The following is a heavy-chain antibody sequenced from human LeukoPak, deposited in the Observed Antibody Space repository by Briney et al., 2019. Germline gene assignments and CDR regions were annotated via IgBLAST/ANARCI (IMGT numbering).Heavy chain of an antibody. V-gene: IGHV3-30*03. Sequence: GGSLRLSCAASGFTFSSYGMHWVRQAPGKGLEWVAVISYDGSNKYYADSVKGRFTISRDNSKNTLYLQMNSLRAEDTAVYYCARSTSRGYSYGSSHSLDYWGQGTLVTVSS. CDR2: ISYDGSNK. CDR1: GFTFSSYG. CDR3: ARSTSRGYSYGSSHSLDY. D-gene: IGHD5-18*01. J-gene: IGHJ4*02.